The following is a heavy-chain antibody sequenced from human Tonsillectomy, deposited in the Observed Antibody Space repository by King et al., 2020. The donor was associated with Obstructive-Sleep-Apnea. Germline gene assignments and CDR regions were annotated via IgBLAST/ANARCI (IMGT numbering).Heavy chain of an antibody. Sequence: QLGQSGGEVKKPGASVKVSCKASGYTFTGYYMHWVRQAPGQGLEWMGWINPNSGGTNYAQKFQGWVTMTRDTSISTAYMGVSRLRSDDTAVYYCARGMNYDFRVMDVWGQGTTVTVSS. CDR2: INPNSGGT. V-gene: IGHV1-2*04. CDR1: GYTFTGYY. J-gene: IGHJ6*02. CDR3: ARGMNYDFRVMDV. D-gene: IGHD3-3*01.